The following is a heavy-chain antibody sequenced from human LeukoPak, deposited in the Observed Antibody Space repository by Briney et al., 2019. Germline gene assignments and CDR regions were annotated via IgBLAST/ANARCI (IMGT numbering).Heavy chain of an antibody. CDR1: GFTFDDYA. V-gene: IGHV3-43D*04. J-gene: IGHJ6*03. CDR3: AKDGVVVVPAAIGYYYYYYMDV. CDR2: ISWDGGST. Sequence: GGSLRLSCAASGFTFDDYAMHWVRQAPGKGLEWVSLISWDGGSTYYADSVKGRFTISRDNSKNSLYLQMNSLRAEDTALYYCAKDGVVVVPAAIGYYYYYYMDVWGKGTTVTVPS. D-gene: IGHD2-2*02.